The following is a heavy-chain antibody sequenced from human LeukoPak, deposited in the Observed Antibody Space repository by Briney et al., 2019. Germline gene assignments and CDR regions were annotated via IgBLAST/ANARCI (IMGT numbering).Heavy chain of an antibody. Sequence: SQTLSLTCTVSGGSISRGAYYWSWIRQHPGKGLEWIGYIHYSGSTYYNPSLKSRVTISVDTSKNQFSLNLSSETTADTALYYCARAPGPNFYDRSGFDYWGQGTLITVSS. V-gene: IGHV4-31*03. CDR2: IHYSGST. J-gene: IGHJ4*02. CDR3: ARAPGPNFYDRSGFDY. D-gene: IGHD3-22*01. CDR1: GGSISRGAYY.